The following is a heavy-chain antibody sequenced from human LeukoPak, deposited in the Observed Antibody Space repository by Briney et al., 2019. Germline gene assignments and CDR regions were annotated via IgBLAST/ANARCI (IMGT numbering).Heavy chain of an antibody. CDR3: ARQGTSERFDP. J-gene: IGHJ5*02. CDR1: GGSISSYY. V-gene: IGHV4-59*08. CDR2: IYSSGST. Sequence: SETLSLTCTVSGGSISSYYWSWIRQPPGKALEWIGYIYSSGSTSYNPSLKSRVTISIDTSKSQFSLKLSSVTAADTAVYYCARQGTSERFDPWGQGTLVTVSS.